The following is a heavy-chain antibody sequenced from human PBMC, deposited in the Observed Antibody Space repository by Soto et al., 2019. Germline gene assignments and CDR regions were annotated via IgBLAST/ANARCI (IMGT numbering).Heavy chain of an antibody. CDR2: IKQDGSEK. V-gene: IGHV3-7*01. CDR1: GFTFSSYW. Sequence: EVQLVESGGGLVQPGGSLRLSCAASGFTFSSYWMNWVRQAPGKGLEWVATIKQDGSEKYYVDSVKGRFTISRDNAKNSLSLQMSSLRAEDRAVYYCARRDYCDYWGQGTLVTVSS. J-gene: IGHJ4*02. CDR3: ARRDYCDY.